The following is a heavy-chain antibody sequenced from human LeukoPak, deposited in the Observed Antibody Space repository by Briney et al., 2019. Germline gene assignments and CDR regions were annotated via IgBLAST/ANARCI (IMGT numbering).Heavy chain of an antibody. CDR1: GFTFSSYA. D-gene: IGHD4-17*01. J-gene: IGHJ4*02. CDR2: MSGSGVST. Sequence: GGSLRLSCAASGFTFSSYAMSWVRQAPGKGLEWVSGMSGSGVSTYYADSVKGRFTISRDNSKNTLYLQMNSLRAEDTAVYYCAKGGYYGDPDYWGQGTLVTVSP. CDR3: AKGGYYGDPDY. V-gene: IGHV3-23*01.